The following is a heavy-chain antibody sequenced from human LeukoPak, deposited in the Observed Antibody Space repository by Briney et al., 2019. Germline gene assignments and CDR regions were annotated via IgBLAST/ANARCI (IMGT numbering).Heavy chain of an antibody. V-gene: IGHV1-46*01. CDR1: GYTFTSYY. D-gene: IGHD6-19*01. Sequence: ASVKVSCKASGYTFTSYYMHWVRQAPGQGLEWMGIINPSGGSTSSAQKLQGRVTMTTNTSTTTIYTERSSLRSEDTAVHYCARDLGQWVVRISLDYWGQGTLVTVSS. J-gene: IGHJ4*02. CDR2: INPSGGST. CDR3: ARDLGQWVVRISLDY.